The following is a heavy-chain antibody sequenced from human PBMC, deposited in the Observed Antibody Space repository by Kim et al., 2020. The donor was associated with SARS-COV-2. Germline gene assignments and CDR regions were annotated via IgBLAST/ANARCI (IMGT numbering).Heavy chain of an antibody. J-gene: IGHJ4*02. CDR1: GFTFSSYS. Sequence: GGSLRLSCAASGFTFSSYSMNWVRQAPGKGLEWVSSISSSSSYIYYADSGKGRFTISRDNAKNSLYLQMNSLRAEDTAVYYCARGYGSGNKELDYWGQGTLVTVSS. D-gene: IGHD3-10*01. CDR3: ARGYGSGNKELDY. CDR2: ISSSSSYI. V-gene: IGHV3-21*01.